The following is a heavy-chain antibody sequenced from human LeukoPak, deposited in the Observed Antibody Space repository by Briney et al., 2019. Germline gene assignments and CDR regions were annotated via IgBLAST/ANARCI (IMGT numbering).Heavy chain of an antibody. CDR3: ASEGDDEDYDSSGYPKVDY. D-gene: IGHD3-22*01. CDR1: GFTCSSYS. V-gene: IGHV3-21*01. J-gene: IGHJ4*02. Sequence: GSLRLSCAASGFTCSSYSMNWVRQAPGKGLEWVSSISSSSSYIYYADSVKGRFTISRDNAKNSLYLQMNSLRAEDTAVYYCASEGDDEDYDSSGYPKVDYWGQGPLVTVSS. CDR2: ISSSSSYI.